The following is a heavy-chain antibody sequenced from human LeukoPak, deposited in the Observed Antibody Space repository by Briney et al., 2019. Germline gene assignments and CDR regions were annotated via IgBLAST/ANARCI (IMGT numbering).Heavy chain of an antibody. CDR2: ISGSGGTT. Sequence: GASLRLSCAASGFTFNNYAMNWVRQAPGKGLEWVSVISGSGGTTYYADSVKGRFTISRDSSKNTLYLQMNSLRAEDTAVYYCAKVSGGGLYYDGMDVWGQGTTVTVSS. CDR3: AKVSGGGLYYDGMDV. J-gene: IGHJ6*02. CDR1: GFTFNNYA. V-gene: IGHV3-23*01. D-gene: IGHD1-14*01.